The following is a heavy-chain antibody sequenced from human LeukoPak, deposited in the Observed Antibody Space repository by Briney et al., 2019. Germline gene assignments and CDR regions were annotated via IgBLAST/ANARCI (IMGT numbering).Heavy chain of an antibody. D-gene: IGHD6-13*01. CDR1: GYTFTGYY. V-gene: IGHV1-2*02. CDR3: ASLAYKRIAAAGDSGDY. Sequence: ASVKVSCEASGYTFTGYYMQWVRQAPGQGLEWMGWINPNSGGTNYAQKFQGRVTMTRDTSISTAYMELSRLGSDDTAVYYCASLAYKRIAAAGDSGDYWGQGTLVTVSS. J-gene: IGHJ4*02. CDR2: INPNSGGT.